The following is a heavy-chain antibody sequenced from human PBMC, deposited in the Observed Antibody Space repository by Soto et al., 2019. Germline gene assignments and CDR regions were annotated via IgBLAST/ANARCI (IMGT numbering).Heavy chain of an antibody. CDR3: TKGRYLEWFLSGGGEEC. J-gene: IGHJ4*02. D-gene: IGHD3-3*01. V-gene: IGHV3-23*01. CDR1: GFTFRNYA. Sequence: LLLESGGGLVQYGGSLRLSCAASGFTFRNYAMSWVRQTPEKGLEWVSAINGGGVSTYYADSVKGRFTISRDQSQNTIDLKMDGVRVEDTALYYCTKGRYLEWFLSGGGEECWGRGTLVTVSS. CDR2: INGGGVST.